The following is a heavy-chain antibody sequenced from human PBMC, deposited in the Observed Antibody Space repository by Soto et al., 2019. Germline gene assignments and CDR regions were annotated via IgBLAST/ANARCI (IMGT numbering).Heavy chain of an antibody. J-gene: IGHJ5*02. D-gene: IGHD3-3*01. V-gene: IGHV3-23*01. CDR3: ANGRFLEWLLPDNLFDP. Sequence: PGGSLRLSCAASGFTFSDYAMNWVRQAPGKGLEWVSSISGSGITTYYADSVKGRFTISRDNSKNTLYLQMNSLRAEDTAIYYCANGRFLEWLLPDNLFDPWGQGPRVTVSS. CDR1: GFTFSDYA. CDR2: ISGSGITT.